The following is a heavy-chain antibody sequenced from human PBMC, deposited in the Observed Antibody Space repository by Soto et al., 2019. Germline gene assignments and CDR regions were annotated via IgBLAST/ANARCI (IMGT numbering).Heavy chain of an antibody. CDR3: ARGSTRFLEWLLYYYFDY. D-gene: IGHD3-3*01. Sequence: ASVKVSCKSSGYAFINYFVHWVRQAPGQGLEWMGWINPNSGGTNYAQKFQGRVTMTRDTSISTAYMELSRLRSDDTAVYYCARGSTRFLEWLLYYYFDYWGQGTLVTV. V-gene: IGHV1-2*02. CDR2: INPNSGGT. J-gene: IGHJ4*02. CDR1: GYAFINYF.